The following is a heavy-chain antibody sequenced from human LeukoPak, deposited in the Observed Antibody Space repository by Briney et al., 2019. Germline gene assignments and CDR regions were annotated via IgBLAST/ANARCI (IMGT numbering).Heavy chain of an antibody. D-gene: IGHD3-10*01. CDR2: IYHSGST. V-gene: IGHV4-30-4*01. Sequence: PSQTLSHTCTVSGGSISSGDYYWTRIRQPPGKGLEWIGYIYHSGSTHYNSSLKSRLTISVDTSKNQFSLKLSSVTAADTAVYYCARGLRGIMIRGAITDLNWFDAWGQGTLVIVSS. J-gene: IGHJ5*02. CDR1: GGSISSGDYY. CDR3: ARGLRGIMIRGAITDLNWFDA.